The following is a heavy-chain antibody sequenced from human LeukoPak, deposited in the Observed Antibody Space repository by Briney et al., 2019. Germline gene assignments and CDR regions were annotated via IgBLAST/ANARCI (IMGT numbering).Heavy chain of an antibody. D-gene: IGHD2-2*01. CDR2: ISWNSGSI. CDR1: GFTFDDYA. J-gene: IGHJ4*02. V-gene: IGHV3-9*01. CDR3: AKDRGDRYCSSTSCSHFDY. Sequence: GRSLRLSCAASGFTFDDYAMHWVRQAPGKGLEWVSGISWNSGSIGYADSVKGRFTISRDNAKNSLYLQMNSLRAEDTAVYYCAKDRGDRYCSSTSCSHFDYWGQGTLVTVSS.